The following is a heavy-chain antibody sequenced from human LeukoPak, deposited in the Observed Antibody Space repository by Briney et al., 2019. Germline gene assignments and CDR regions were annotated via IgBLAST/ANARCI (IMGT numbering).Heavy chain of an antibody. CDR1: GGSISSSSYY. D-gene: IGHD3-9*01. V-gene: IGHV4-39*01. CDR3: ASILLTGYFQRYNYMDV. CDR2: IYYSGST. Sequence: PSETLSLTCTVSGGSISSSSYYWGWIRQPPGKGLEWIGSIYYSGSTYYNPSLKSRVTISVDTSKNQFSLKLSSVTAADTAVYYCASILLTGYFQRYNYMDVWGKGTTVTISS. J-gene: IGHJ6*03.